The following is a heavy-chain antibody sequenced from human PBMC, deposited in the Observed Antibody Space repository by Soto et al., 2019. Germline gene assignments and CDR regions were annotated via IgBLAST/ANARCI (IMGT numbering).Heavy chain of an antibody. CDR2: ISSSSSTI. CDR1: GFTFSSYS. CDR3: ARDHLRGDQHAAFDI. J-gene: IGHJ3*02. V-gene: IGHV3-48*01. Sequence: TGRSLRLSCAASGFTFSSYSMNWVRQAPGKGLEWVSYISSSSSTIYYADSVKGRFTISRDNAKNSLYLQMNSLRAEDTAVYYCARDHLRGDQHAAFDIWGEGTMVTVS. D-gene: IGHD2-21*02.